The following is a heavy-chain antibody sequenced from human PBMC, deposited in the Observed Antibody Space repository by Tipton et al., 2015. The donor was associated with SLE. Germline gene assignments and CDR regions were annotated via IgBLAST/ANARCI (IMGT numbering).Heavy chain of an antibody. CDR1: GGSSSGYY. D-gene: IGHD3-16*02. V-gene: IGHV4-34*01. CDR2: IHDGGSS. J-gene: IGHJ4*02. Sequence: TLSLTCAVYGGSSSGYYWSWIRQSAGKGLEWIGDIHDGGSSYYNPSLKSRVTISVDTSKNQISLNLTSVTAADTAVYYCARGRVNYIRGRYRPSSFDYWGQGTQVTVSS. CDR3: ARGRVNYIRGRYRPSSFDY.